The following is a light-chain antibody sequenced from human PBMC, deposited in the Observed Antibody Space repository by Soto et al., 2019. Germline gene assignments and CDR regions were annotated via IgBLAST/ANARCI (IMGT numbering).Light chain of an antibody. Sequence: EKVMTQSPVTLSVSPGERATLSCRASQSVGSKLAWYQQKPGQAPRLLIYGASNRATGIPVRFRGSGSGTEFTLTISSLQSEDFAVYYCQQYDVWPALTFGGGTKVDIK. J-gene: IGKJ4*01. CDR3: QQYDVWPALT. CDR1: QSVGSK. V-gene: IGKV3-15*01. CDR2: GAS.